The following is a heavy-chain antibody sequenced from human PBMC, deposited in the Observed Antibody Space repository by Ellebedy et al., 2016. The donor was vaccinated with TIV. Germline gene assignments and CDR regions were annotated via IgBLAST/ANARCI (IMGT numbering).Heavy chain of an antibody. CDR3: ARGGPGGDNWFFGL. D-gene: IGHD3-10*01. CDR2: SGAAGDT. V-gene: IGHV3-13*01. Sequence: GESLKISCAASGFSLTGSDLHWVRRPAGKGLEWVSASGAAGDTYYPDSVRGRFTISRESAKNSFYLQMNSLTAGDTAVYYCARGGPGGDNWFFGLWGRGTRVTVSP. J-gene: IGHJ2*01. CDR1: GFSLTGSD.